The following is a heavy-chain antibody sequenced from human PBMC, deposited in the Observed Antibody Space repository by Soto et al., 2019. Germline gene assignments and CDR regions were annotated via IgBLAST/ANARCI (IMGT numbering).Heavy chain of an antibody. V-gene: IGHV3-30-3*01. CDR2: ISYDGSNK. CDR3: ARGNIVVVVAAREYFQH. Sequence: GGSLRLSCAASGFTFSSYAMHWVRQAPGKGLEWVAVISYDGSNKYYADSVKGRFTISRDNSKNTLYLQMNSLRAEDTAVYYCARGNIVVVVAAREYFQHWGQGTLVTVSS. D-gene: IGHD2-15*01. J-gene: IGHJ1*01. CDR1: GFTFSSYA.